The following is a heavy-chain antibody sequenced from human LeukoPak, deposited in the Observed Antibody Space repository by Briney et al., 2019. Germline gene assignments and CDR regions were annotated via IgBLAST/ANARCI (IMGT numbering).Heavy chain of an antibody. J-gene: IGHJ4*02. D-gene: IGHD3-10*01. CDR1: GFTFSNAW. CDR3: ARRGWFGELSPANY. V-gene: IGHV3-7*01. CDR2: IKQDGSEK. Sequence: GGSLRLSCAASGFTFSNAWMSWVRQAPGKGLEWVANIKQDGSEKYYVDSVRGRFTISRDNAKNSLYLQMNSLRAEDTAVYYCARRGWFGELSPANYWGQGTLVTVSS.